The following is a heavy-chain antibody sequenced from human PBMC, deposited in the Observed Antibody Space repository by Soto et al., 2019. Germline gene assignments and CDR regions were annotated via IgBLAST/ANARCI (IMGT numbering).Heavy chain of an antibody. D-gene: IGHD2-2*01. V-gene: IGHV3-21*01. CDR1: GFTFSSYS. J-gene: IGHJ4*02. CDR2: ISSSSSYI. Sequence: SLRLSCAASGFTFSSYSMNWVRQAPGKGLEWVSSISSSSSYIYYADSVKGRFTISRDNAKNSLYLQMNSLRAEDTAVYYCARGKKGYCSSTSCPPGYWGQGPLVPASP. CDR3: ARGKKGYCSSTSCPPGY.